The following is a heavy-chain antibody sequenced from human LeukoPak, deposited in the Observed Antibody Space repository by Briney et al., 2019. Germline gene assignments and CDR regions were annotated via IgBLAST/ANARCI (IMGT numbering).Heavy chain of an antibody. D-gene: IGHD3-22*01. J-gene: IGHJ6*02. V-gene: IGHV4-4*07. CDR1: GGSISSYY. Sequence: SETLSLTCTVSGGSISSYYWSWIRQPAGKGLEWIGRIYTSGSTNYNPSLKSRVTMSVDTSKNQFSLKLSSVTAADTAVYYCARDRNYYDSSGHYYYGMDVWGQGTTVTVSS. CDR3: ARDRNYYDSSGHYYYGMDV. CDR2: IYTSGST.